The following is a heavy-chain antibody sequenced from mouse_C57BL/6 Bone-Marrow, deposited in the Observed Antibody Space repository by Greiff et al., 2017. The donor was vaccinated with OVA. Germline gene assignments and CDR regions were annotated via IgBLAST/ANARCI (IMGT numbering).Heavy chain of an antibody. D-gene: IGHD1-1*01. CDR2: IDPENGDT. V-gene: IGHV14-4*01. CDR1: GFNIKDDY. J-gene: IGHJ3*01. Sequence: EVQLKQSGAELVRPGASVKLSCTASGFNIKDDYMHWVKQRPEQGLEWIGWIDPENGDTEYASKFQGKATITADTSSNTAYLQLSSLTSEDTAVYYCTRGSPFAYWGQGTLVTVSA. CDR3: TRGSPFAY.